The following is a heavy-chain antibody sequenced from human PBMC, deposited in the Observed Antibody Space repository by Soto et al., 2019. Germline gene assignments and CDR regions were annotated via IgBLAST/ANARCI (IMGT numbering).Heavy chain of an antibody. CDR2: INHSGST. CDR1: GGYFGGYY. D-gene: IGHD2-15*01. J-gene: IGHJ6*03. V-gene: IGHV4-34*01. Sequence: SEPMSLTCAVDGGYFGGYYWSWIRQPPGKGLEWIGEINHSGSTNYNPSLKSRVTISVDTSKNQFSLKLSSVTAADTAVYYCARELGYCSGGSCYSGFWYYYHYMDVWGKGTTVTVSS. CDR3: ARELGYCSGGSCYSGFWYYYHYMDV.